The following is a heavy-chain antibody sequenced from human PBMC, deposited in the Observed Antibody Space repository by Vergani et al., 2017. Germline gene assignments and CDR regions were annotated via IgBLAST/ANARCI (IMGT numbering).Heavy chain of an antibody. CDR1: EFTFSSYG. J-gene: IGHJ4*02. CDR3: AKGCYYEDNTYPPY. CDR2: ISYDGSNK. V-gene: IGHV3-30*18. D-gene: IGHD3-22*01. Sequence: QVQLVESGGGVVQPGRSLRLSCAASEFTFSSYGMHWVRPAPGKGLEWVAVISYDGSNKYYADSVRGRFTIYRNNSKNTLYLQMNSLRAENTAGYYCAKGCYYEDNTYPPYWGQGTLVTVSS.